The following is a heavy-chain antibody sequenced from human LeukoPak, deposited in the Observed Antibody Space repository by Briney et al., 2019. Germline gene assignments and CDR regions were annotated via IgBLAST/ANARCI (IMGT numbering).Heavy chain of an antibody. D-gene: IGHD3-22*01. CDR1: GFTFSSYW. Sequence: GGSLRLSCAASGFTFSSYWMHWVRQAPGKGLVWVSRINSDGSSTSYADSVKGRFTISRDNAKNTLYLQMNSLRAEDTAVYYCARVGYYDSSGYYRHIDYWGQGTLVTVSS. J-gene: IGHJ4*02. CDR2: INSDGSST. CDR3: ARVGYYDSSGYYRHIDY. V-gene: IGHV3-74*01.